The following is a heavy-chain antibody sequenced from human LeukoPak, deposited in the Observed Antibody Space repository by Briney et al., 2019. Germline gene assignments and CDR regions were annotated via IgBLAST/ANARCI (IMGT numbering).Heavy chain of an antibody. Sequence: GGSLRLSCAASGFTFSSYEMNWVRQAPGKGLEWVSYISSSGSTIYYADSVKGRFTISRDNAQNSLYLQMNSLRAEDTAVYYCARVYGSGIDWGQGTLVTVSS. J-gene: IGHJ4*02. V-gene: IGHV3-48*03. CDR2: ISSSGSTI. CDR3: ARVYGSGID. CDR1: GFTFSSYE. D-gene: IGHD3-10*01.